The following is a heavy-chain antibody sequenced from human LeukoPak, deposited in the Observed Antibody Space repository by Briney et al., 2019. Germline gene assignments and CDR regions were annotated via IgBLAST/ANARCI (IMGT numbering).Heavy chain of an antibody. J-gene: IGHJ4*02. CDR2: ISSSSSYI. CDR1: GFTFSSFA. V-gene: IGHV3-21*01. Sequence: GGSLRLSCAASGFTFSSFALNWVRQAPGKGLEWVSSISSSSSYIYYADSVKGRFTISRDNAKNSLFLQMNSLRAEDTAVYYCARDTPGVGGDYWGQGTLVTVSS. D-gene: IGHD2-15*01. CDR3: ARDTPGVGGDY.